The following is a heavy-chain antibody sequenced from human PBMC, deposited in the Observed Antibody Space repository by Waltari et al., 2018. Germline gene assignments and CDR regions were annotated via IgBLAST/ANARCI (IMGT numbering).Heavy chain of an antibody. CDR3: ARDSELGAVFDT. Sequence: QVQLQQWGAGLLKPSETLSLSCTVYGGSFSGYYWTWIRQTPGQVLEWIGEINDSGSTSYNPSLKSRVTISIDMSKNHFSLILKSVTAADTAIYYCARDSELGAVFDTWGQGTMVTVSS. J-gene: IGHJ3*02. V-gene: IGHV4-34*01. CDR2: INDSGST. CDR1: GGSFSGYY. D-gene: IGHD7-27*01.